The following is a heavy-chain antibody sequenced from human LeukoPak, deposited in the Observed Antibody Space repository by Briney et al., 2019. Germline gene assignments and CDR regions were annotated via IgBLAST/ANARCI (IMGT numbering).Heavy chain of an antibody. V-gene: IGHV4-39*01. D-gene: IGHD3-22*01. CDR3: TSRGWIVGLVDY. CDR1: GGSISSRIYY. J-gene: IGHJ4*02. CDR2: IYYSGTT. Sequence: SETLSLTCTVSGGSISSRIYYWGWIRQPPGKGLEWIASIYYSGTTYYNPSLKSRVSISADTSKNQFSLKVSSVTAADTAVYYCTSRGWIVGLVDYWGQGTLVTVSS.